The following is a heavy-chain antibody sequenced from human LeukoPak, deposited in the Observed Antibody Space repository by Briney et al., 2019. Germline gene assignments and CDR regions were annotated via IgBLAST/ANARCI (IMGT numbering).Heavy chain of an antibody. CDR3: GDLGSAGTDH. Sequence: QPGGSLRLFCAASGFTFSDHYMDWVRQAPGQGLEWVGLIRNKADGYNTIYAASVKGRFTISRDDSKNSVYLQMDSLKTEDTAVYYCGDLGSAGTDHWGQGTLVTVSS. CDR2: IRNKADGYNT. CDR1: GFTFSDHY. V-gene: IGHV3-72*01. J-gene: IGHJ4*02. D-gene: IGHD3-10*01.